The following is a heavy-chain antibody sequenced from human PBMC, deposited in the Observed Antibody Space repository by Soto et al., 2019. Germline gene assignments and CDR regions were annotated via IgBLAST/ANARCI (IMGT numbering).Heavy chain of an antibody. J-gene: IGHJ4*02. CDR1: GFTFSRFW. Sequence: LRLSCAASGFTFSRFWMHWVRQAPGKGLAWVSRINSDGSNTGYADSVKGRFTISRDNAKSTLYLQMNSLTADDTAVYYCARVNNWNYPVDYWGQGTLVTVSS. V-gene: IGHV3-74*01. D-gene: IGHD1-7*01. CDR2: INSDGSNT. CDR3: ARVNNWNYPVDY.